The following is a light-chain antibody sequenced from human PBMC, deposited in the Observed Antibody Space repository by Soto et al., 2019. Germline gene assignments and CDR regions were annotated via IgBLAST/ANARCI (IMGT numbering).Light chain of an antibody. J-gene: IGKJ2*01. Sequence: DIQMTQSPSTLSASVGDTVTVTCRASQSIGRWLAWYQQKPGKAPKLLIFDASTLENGVPARFSGSRSGPEFSLTISSLQPDDFAVYYCQHFGRSLYTFGQGTKLEIK. V-gene: IGKV1-5*01. CDR2: DAS. CDR1: QSIGRW. CDR3: QHFGRSLYT.